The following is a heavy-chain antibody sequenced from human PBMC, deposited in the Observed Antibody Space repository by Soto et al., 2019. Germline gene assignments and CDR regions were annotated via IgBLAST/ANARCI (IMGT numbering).Heavy chain of an antibody. D-gene: IGHD3-16*02. Sequence: QVQLVQSGAEVKKPGASVRLSCKVSGKSFDNFAVHWVLQTPGQRPEWMARINVGDDKTKYSEKFQGRVIVSYDTSATTAYMELRALSSEDTAVYYCARAKYDYIWGSYHPFDQWAQGAQVTVAS. CDR1: GKSFDNFA. V-gene: IGHV1-3*01. CDR2: INVGDDKT. J-gene: IGHJ4*02. CDR3: ARAKYDYIWGSYHPFDQ.